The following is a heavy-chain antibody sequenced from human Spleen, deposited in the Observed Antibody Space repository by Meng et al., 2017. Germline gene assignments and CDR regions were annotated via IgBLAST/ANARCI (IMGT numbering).Heavy chain of an antibody. V-gene: IGHV4-34*01. CDR1: GGSFSDYY. CDR3: ARGPTTMAHDFDY. Sequence: QGHVQVSGPGRVKPSGTLSLTSVVYGGSFSDYYWSWIRQPPGKGLEWIGEIIHSGSTNYNPSLESRATISVDTSQNNLSLKLSSVTAADSAVYYCARGPTTMAHDFDYWGQGTLVTASS. D-gene: IGHD4-11*01. J-gene: IGHJ4*02. CDR2: IIHSGST.